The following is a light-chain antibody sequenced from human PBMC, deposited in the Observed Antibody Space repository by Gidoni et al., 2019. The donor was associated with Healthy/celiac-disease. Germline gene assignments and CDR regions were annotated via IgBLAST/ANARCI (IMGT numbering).Light chain of an antibody. J-gene: IGKJ1*01. Sequence: DIQMTQSPSTLSASVGDRVTITCRASQSISSWLAWYQQKPGKAPKLLIYKASSLESGVPSRFSGRGSGTEFTLTISSLQADDFATYYCQQYNSYSRTFGQXTKVEIK. V-gene: IGKV1-5*03. CDR2: KAS. CDR3: QQYNSYSRT. CDR1: QSISSW.